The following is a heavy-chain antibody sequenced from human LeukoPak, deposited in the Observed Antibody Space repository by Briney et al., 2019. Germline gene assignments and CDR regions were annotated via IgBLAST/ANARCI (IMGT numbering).Heavy chain of an antibody. Sequence: GGSLRLSCTTSGFTFSDFPIHWVRQAPGKGLEWVAVIGPDGNNKYYAEFVKGRFTISRDNSKKTLNLQMISLRPEDTAVYYCARGFEKIPGYYYYLDVGGTGTTVTVSS. V-gene: IGHV3-30*04. CDR1: GFTFSDFP. D-gene: IGHD2-21*01. J-gene: IGHJ6*03. CDR2: IGPDGNNK. CDR3: ARGFEKIPGYYYYLDV.